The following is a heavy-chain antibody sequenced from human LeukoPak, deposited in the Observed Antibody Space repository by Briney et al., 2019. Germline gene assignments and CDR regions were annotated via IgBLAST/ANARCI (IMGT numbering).Heavy chain of an antibody. D-gene: IGHD3-3*01. Sequence: SETLSLTCTVSGASIRSYYWTWIRQPPGKGLEWIGFIYTSGSTNYNPSLKSRVTISIDTSKNQFSLKLSSVTAADTAVYYCARSPGGVDFWIGYYLDVWGKGTTVTVSS. V-gene: IGHV4-4*09. J-gene: IGHJ6*04. CDR1: GASIRSYY. CDR3: ARSPGGVDFWIGYYLDV. CDR2: IYTSGST.